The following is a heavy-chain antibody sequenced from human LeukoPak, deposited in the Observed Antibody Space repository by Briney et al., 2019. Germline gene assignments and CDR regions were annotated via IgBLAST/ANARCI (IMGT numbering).Heavy chain of an antibody. V-gene: IGHV5-51*06. Sequence: GESLKISCKGSGYSFTSYWIGWVRQMPGKGLEWMGFIYPGDSDTRYSPSFQGQVTISADKSISTAYLQWSSLKASDTAMYYCARGGGCTNDACATHFDYWGQGTLVTVSS. CDR1: GYSFTSYW. CDR2: IYPGDSDT. D-gene: IGHD2-8*01. J-gene: IGHJ4*02. CDR3: ARGGGCTNDACATHFDY.